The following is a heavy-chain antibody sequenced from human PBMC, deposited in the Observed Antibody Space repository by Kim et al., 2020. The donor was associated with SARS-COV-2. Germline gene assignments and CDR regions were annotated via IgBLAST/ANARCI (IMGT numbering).Heavy chain of an antibody. CDR3: AIGGVVPAVRVPDY. D-gene: IGHD2-2*01. CDR1: GGSFSGYY. Sequence: SETLSLTCAVYGGSFSGYYWSWIRQPPGKGLEWIGEINHSGSTNYNPSLKSRVTISVDTSKNQFSLKLSSVTAADTAVYYCAIGGVVPAVRVPDYWGQGTLVTVSS. V-gene: IGHV4-34*01. J-gene: IGHJ4*02. CDR2: INHSGST.